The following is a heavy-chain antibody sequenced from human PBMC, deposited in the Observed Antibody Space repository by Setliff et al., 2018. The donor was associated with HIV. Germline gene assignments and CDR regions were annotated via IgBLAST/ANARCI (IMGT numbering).Heavy chain of an antibody. D-gene: IGHD6-19*01. V-gene: IGHV1-8*02. CDR1: GYTFSSYD. Sequence: ASVKVSCKASGYTFSSYDINWVRQASGQGLEWMGWMNPKSGNTGYAQKFQGRVAMTRNTSISTAYMELRSLKSGDTAVYYCARGRYGSGLTDYWGQGTLVTVSS. CDR3: ARGRYGSGLTDY. CDR2: MNPKSGNT. J-gene: IGHJ4*02.